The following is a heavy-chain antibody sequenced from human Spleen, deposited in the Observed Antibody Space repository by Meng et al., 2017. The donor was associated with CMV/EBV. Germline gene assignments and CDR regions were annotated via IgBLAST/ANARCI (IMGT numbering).Heavy chain of an antibody. CDR2: ISSSGSTI. Sequence: GESLKISCAASGFTFSDYYMSWIRQAPGKGLEWVSYISSSGSTIYYADSVKGRFTISRDNAKNSLYLQMNSLRAEDTAVYYCARATDGENFDYWGQGTLVTVSS. V-gene: IGHV3-11*04. CDR1: GFTFSDYY. D-gene: IGHD5-24*01. J-gene: IGHJ4*02. CDR3: ARATDGENFDY.